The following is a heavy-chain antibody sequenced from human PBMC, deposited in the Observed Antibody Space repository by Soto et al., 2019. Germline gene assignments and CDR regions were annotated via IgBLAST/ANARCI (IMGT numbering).Heavy chain of an antibody. CDR3: GRQNDLSGDVFGI. D-gene: IGHD3-3*01. V-gene: IGHV4-59*08. CDR2: IYYSGST. Sequence: SETLSLTCTVSGGPISSYYWSWIRQPPGKGLEWIGYIYYSGSTNYNPSLKSRVTISVDTSKNQFSLKLSSVTAADTAVYYCGRQNDLSGDVFGIGGKG. J-gene: IGHJ6*03. CDR1: GGPISSYY.